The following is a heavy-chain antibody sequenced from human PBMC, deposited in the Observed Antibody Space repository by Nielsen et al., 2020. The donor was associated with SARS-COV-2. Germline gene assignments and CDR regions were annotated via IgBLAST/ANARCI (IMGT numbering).Heavy chain of an antibody. V-gene: IGHV3-21*01. CDR2: ISGYSTFI. D-gene: IGHD4/OR15-4a*01. Sequence: GESLKISCAASGFTFSGYSMNWVRQAPGKGLGWVSSISGYSTFIKYADSVRGRFTISRDNAKKSLYLQMNSLRAEDTAVYYCASLDYGDDEDYWGQGTLVTVSS. CDR3: ASLDYGDDEDY. CDR1: GFTFSGYS. J-gene: IGHJ4*02.